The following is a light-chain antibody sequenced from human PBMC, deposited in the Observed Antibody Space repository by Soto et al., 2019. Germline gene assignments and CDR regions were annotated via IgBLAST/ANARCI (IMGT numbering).Light chain of an antibody. J-gene: IGKJ5*01. CDR2: DAS. V-gene: IGKV3D-11*02. Sequence: EIVLTQSPATLSLSPGERATLSCRASQSVSSYLAWYQQKPGQAPRLLIYDASNRATGIPARFSGSGPGTDFTLTISSLEPEDFAVYYCRQRSNWSITFGQGTRLEIK. CDR3: RQRSNWSIT. CDR1: QSVSSY.